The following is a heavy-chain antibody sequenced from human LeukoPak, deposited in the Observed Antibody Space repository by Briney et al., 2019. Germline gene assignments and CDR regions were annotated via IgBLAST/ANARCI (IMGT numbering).Heavy chain of an antibody. CDR2: INPNSGGT. Sequence: ASVNVSCKASGYTFTGYYMHWVRQAPGQGLEWMGWINPNSGGTNYAQKFQGRVTMTRDTSISTAYMELSRLRSDDTAAYYCASWVSWSPTPGYWGQGTLVTVSS. J-gene: IGHJ4*02. CDR3: ASWVSWSPTPGY. V-gene: IGHV1-2*02. D-gene: IGHD2-15*01. CDR1: GYTFTGYY.